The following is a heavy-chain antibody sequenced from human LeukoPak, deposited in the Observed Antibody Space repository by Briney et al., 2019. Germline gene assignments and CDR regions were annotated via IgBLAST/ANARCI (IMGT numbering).Heavy chain of an antibody. V-gene: IGHV1-69-2*01. CDR3: AAGNPRITIFGVGS. J-gene: IGHJ4*02. D-gene: IGHD3-3*01. Sequence: ASVKISCKVSGYTFTDYYMHWVQQAPGKGLVWMGLVDPEDGETIYAEKFQGRVTITADTSTDTAYMELSSLRSEDTAVYYCAAGNPRITIFGVGSWGQGTLVTVSS. CDR2: VDPEDGET. CDR1: GYTFTDYY.